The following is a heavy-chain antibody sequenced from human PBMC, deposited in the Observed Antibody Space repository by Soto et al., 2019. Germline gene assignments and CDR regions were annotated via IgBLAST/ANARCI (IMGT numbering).Heavy chain of an antibody. V-gene: IGHV3-64*01. J-gene: IGHJ4*02. Sequence: EVQQAESGGGMVQPGGSLRLSCVASGFTFSSYDMHWVRQAPGKGLEYVSSISSNGGTTYYGNSVKGRFTISRDNSKNTLYLQMGSLRAEDMAVYYCVRRVSGNYDYWGQGPLVAVSS. CDR2: ISSNGGTT. CDR3: VRRVSGNYDY. D-gene: IGHD1-7*01. CDR1: GFTFSSYD.